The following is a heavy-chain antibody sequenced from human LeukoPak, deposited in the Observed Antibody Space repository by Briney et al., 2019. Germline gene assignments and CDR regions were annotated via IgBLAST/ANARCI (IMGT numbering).Heavy chain of an antibody. V-gene: IGHV1-24*01. CDR3: AAGGDYTLLDY. J-gene: IGHJ4*02. D-gene: IGHD2-21*01. Sequence: ASVKVSCKVFGYTFTEIVMHWVRQPPGKGLEWMGGFDPGDGEIVYAQKFQGRVTMTEDTSTDTAYMELNSLGSEDTAVYFCAAGGDYTLLDYWGQGTLVTVSS. CDR1: GYTFTEIV. CDR2: FDPGDGEI.